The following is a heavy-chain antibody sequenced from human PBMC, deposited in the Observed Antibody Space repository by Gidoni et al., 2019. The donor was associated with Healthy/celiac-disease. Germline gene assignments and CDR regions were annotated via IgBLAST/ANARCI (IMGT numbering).Heavy chain of an antibody. V-gene: IGHV3-30*01. Sequence: QVQLVESGGGVVQPGRSLRLSCAASGFTFSSYAMHWVRQAPGKGLEWVAVISYDGSNKYYADSVKGRFTISRDNSKNTLYLQMNSLRAEDTAVYYCARVEVADPSDYWGQGTLVTVSS. CDR3: ARVEVADPSDY. CDR2: ISYDGSNK. J-gene: IGHJ4*02. CDR1: GFTFSSYA. D-gene: IGHD6-19*01.